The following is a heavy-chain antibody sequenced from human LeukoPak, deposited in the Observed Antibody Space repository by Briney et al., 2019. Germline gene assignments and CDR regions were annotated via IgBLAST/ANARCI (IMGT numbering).Heavy chain of an antibody. V-gene: IGHV1-18*01. CDR1: GYTFTSYG. CDR3: AREYSTSNYMDV. D-gene: IGHD6-6*01. CDR2: ISAYNGNT. J-gene: IGHJ6*03. Sequence: GASVKVSCKASGYTFTSYGISWVRQAPGQGLEWMGWISAYNGNTNYAQKLQGRVTMTRDTSTSTVYMELSSLRSEDTAVYYCAREYSTSNYMDVWGKGTTVTVSS.